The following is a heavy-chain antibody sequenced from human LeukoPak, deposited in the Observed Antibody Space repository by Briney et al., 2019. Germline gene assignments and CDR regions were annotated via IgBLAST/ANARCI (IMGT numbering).Heavy chain of an antibody. J-gene: IGHJ4*02. CDR1: GITFSSYW. CDR3: ARSRYCSGGSCYADY. V-gene: IGHV3-7*04. D-gene: IGHD2-15*01. CDR2: IKPDGSEK. Sequence: GGSLRLSCAASGITFSSYWMSWVRQAPGKGLEWVANIKPDGSEKYYVDSVKGRFTISRDNAKNSLYLQMNSLSAEDTAVYYCARSRYCSGGSCYADYWGQGTLVTVSS.